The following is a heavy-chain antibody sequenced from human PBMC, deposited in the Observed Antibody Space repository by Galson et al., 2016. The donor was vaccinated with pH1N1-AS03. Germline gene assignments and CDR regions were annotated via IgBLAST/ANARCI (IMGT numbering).Heavy chain of an antibody. CDR3: ARDPRGPCSSATCATTYYFGMDV. Sequence: SCKASGYIFTGFYVHWVRQAPGQGLEWMGWINPNNGVTNYAQKFQAWVTMTGDTSISTAYLELYGLKSDDTAVYYCARDPRGPCSSATCATTYYFGMDVWGEGTTVSVSS. CDR1: GYIFTGFY. J-gene: IGHJ6*04. CDR2: INPNNGVT. V-gene: IGHV1-2*04. D-gene: IGHD1-26*01.